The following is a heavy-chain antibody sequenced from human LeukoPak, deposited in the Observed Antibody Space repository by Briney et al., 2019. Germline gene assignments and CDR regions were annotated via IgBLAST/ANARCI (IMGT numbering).Heavy chain of an antibody. V-gene: IGHV1-18*01. J-gene: IGHJ6*02. Sequence: GASVKVSCKASGYTFTSYGISWVRQAPGQGLEWMGWISAYNGNTNYAQKLQGRVTITRNTSISTAYMELSSLRSEDTAVYYCAREQGSGGIGNSYYYYGMDVWGQGTTVTVSS. D-gene: IGHD2-15*01. CDR1: GYTFTSYG. CDR3: AREQGSGGIGNSYYYYGMDV. CDR2: ISAYNGNT.